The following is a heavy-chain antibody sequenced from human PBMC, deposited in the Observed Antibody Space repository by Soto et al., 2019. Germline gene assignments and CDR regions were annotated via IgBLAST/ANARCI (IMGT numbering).Heavy chain of an antibody. CDR2: IYYSGST. V-gene: IGHV4-39*01. CDR1: GGSISSSSYY. Sequence: PSETLSLTCTVSGGSISSSSYYWGWIRQPPGKGLEWIGSIYYSGSTYYNPSLKSRVTISVDTSKNQFSLKLSSVTAADTAVYYCARLYYYGSGNIWGQGTLVTVSS. D-gene: IGHD3-10*01. J-gene: IGHJ4*02. CDR3: ARLYYYGSGNI.